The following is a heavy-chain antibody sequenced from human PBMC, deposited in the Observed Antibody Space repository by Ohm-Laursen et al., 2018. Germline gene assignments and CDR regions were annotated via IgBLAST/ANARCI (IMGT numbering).Heavy chain of an antibody. CDR2: ISYSGTS. CDR3: VRDRRDGFNYVEY. D-gene: IGHD5-24*01. V-gene: IGHV4-59*11. J-gene: IGHJ4*02. Sequence: PSQTLSLTCTVSGGSISPHYWSWIRQSPEKGLEWIGYISYSGTSEHNPSLKGRVTMSVDTSKNQFSLSLNSVTAADTAIYYCVRDRRDGFNYVEYWGQGILVTVSS. CDR1: GGSISPHY.